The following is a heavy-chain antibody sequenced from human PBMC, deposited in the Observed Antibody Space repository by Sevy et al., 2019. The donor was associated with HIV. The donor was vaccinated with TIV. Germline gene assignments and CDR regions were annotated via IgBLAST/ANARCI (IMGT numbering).Heavy chain of an antibody. D-gene: IGHD1-1*01. CDR2: INPNDGVT. CDR1: GYTFTDYY. CDR3: ARLTTMPTSDLYGLDV. Sequence: ASVKVSCKASGYTFTDYYIHWVRQAPGQGLEWMAWINPNDGVTNYPLRFQCGVTVTRDTSISTAYMELRRLRSDDMALYYCARLTTMPTSDLYGLDVWGQGTTVTVSS. J-gene: IGHJ6*02. V-gene: IGHV1-2*02.